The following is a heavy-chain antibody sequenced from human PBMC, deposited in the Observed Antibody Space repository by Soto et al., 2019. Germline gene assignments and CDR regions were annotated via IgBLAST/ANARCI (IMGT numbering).Heavy chain of an antibody. D-gene: IGHD3-3*01. V-gene: IGHV1-18*01. CDR1: GYTFTSYG. CDR3: ARDRRPDFWSGYYTDY. CDR2: ISAYNGNT. Sequence: QVQLVQSGAEVKKTGASVKVSCKASGYTFTSYGISWVRQAPGQGLEWMGWISAYNGNTNYAQKLQGRVTMTTDTSTSTAYMELRSLRSDYTAVYYCARDRRPDFWSGYYTDYWGQGTLVTVSS. J-gene: IGHJ4*02.